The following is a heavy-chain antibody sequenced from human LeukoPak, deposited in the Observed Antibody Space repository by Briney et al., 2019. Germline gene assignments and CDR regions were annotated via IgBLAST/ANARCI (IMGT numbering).Heavy chain of an antibody. D-gene: IGHD4-17*01. V-gene: IGHV4-38-2*01. J-gene: IGHJ4*02. CDR2: IYHSGST. Sequence: SETLSLTCAVSGYSISSGYYWGWPRQPPGKGLEGIGSIYHSGSTYYNPSLKSRVTISVDTSKNQFSLKLSSVTAADTAVYYCAREGDYGDYVLDYWGQGTLVTVSS. CDR1: GYSISSGYY. CDR3: AREGDYGDYVLDY.